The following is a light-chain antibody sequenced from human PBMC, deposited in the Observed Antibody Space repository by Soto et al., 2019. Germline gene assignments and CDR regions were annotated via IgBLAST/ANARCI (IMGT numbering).Light chain of an antibody. V-gene: IGKV3-20*01. Sequence: EFVLTQSACTLSLSPGERATLSCRASQTVRNNYLAWYQQKPGQAPRLLIYDASSRATGIPARFSGSGSGTEFTLTISSLQSQDFAVYYCQQYDNWPPITFGQGTRLEIK. CDR3: QQYDNWPPIT. CDR2: DAS. J-gene: IGKJ5*01. CDR1: QTVRNNY.